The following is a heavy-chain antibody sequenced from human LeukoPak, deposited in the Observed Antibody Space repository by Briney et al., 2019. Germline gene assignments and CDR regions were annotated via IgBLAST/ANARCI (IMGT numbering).Heavy chain of an antibody. D-gene: IGHD3/OR15-3a*01. CDR2: IYYSGST. CDR1: GGSISSSSYY. V-gene: IGHV4-39*07. Sequence: PSETLSLTCTVSGGSISSSSYYWGWIRQPPGKGLEWIGSIYYSGSTYYNPSLKSRVTISVDTSKNQFSLKLSSVTAADTAVYYCARPWTQADAFDIWGQGTMVTVSS. CDR3: ARPWTQADAFDI. J-gene: IGHJ3*02.